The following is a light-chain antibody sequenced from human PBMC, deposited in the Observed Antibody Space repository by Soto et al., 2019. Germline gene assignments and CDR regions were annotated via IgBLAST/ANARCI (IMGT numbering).Light chain of an antibody. V-gene: IGKV1-5*01. CDR2: DAS. CDR3: QQYNSYST. Sequence: DSQMTQSPSTLSASVGDRVTITLQASQSISSWLAWYQQKPGKAPTLLIYDASSLESGVPPRFSGSGSGTEFTLTISSLQPDDFATYYCQQYNSYSTFGQGTKVDI. CDR1: QSISSW. J-gene: IGKJ1*01.